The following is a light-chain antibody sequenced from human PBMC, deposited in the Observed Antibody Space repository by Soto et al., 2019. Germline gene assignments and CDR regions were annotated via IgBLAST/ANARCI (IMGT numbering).Light chain of an antibody. CDR3: QQTYSPPFT. J-gene: IGKJ3*01. V-gene: IGKV1-39*01. Sequence: DIQMTQSPSSLSASVGDRVTIPCRASQRITNSLKWYQQKPGRAPNLLIYAASSLQRGVPSRFSGSGSGTDFTRTISSLQPDDFATYDCQQTYSPPFTFGPGTKVDIK. CDR2: AAS. CDR1: QRITNS.